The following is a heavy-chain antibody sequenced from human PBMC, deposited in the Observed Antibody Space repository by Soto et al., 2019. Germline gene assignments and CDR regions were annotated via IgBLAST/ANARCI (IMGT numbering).Heavy chain of an antibody. CDR3: GRGRSGEIVVFY. CDR2: IGPKSGDT. J-gene: IGHJ4*02. Sequence: QVQLVQSGPEVKKSGASVKVSCKASGYTFTGHYIHWVRQAPGQGPEWMGEIGPKSGDTKYTQKLQGRLTLTRDTSISTVYMELTNLSPDDTAVYYCGRGRSGEIVVFYWGQGTLVTVYS. D-gene: IGHD2-15*01. V-gene: IGHV1-2*02. CDR1: GYTFTGHY.